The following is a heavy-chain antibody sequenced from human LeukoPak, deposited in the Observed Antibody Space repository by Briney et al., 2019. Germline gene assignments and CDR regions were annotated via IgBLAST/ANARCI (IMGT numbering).Heavy chain of an antibody. CDR2: IYPGDSDT. V-gene: IGHV5-51*01. J-gene: IGHJ4*02. D-gene: IGHD6-19*01. CDR1: GYNFANYW. Sequence: GESLKISCKGSGYNFANYWIGWVRQMPGKGLEWMGVIYPGDSDTTYSPSFRGHVTMSADKSISTAYLQWSSLEASDTAIYYCAIPSFRSGWYYFDYWGQGTLVTVSS. CDR3: AIPSFRSGWYYFDY.